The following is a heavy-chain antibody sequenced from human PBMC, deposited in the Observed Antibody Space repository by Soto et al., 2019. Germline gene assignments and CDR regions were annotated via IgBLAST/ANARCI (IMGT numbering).Heavy chain of an antibody. Sequence: QVQLQESGPGLVKPSQTLSLTCTVSGGSISGGVYYWSWIRQPPGKGLEWIGYIFDSGSTYYNPSLKSRVTLSVDTSKNQFSLRLSSVTAADTAVYYCAREIIPLTTDWYFGLWGRGTLVTVSS. J-gene: IGHJ2*01. V-gene: IGHV4-30-4*01. D-gene: IGHD3-22*01. CDR2: IFDSGST. CDR1: GGSISGGVYY. CDR3: AREIIPLTTDWYFGL.